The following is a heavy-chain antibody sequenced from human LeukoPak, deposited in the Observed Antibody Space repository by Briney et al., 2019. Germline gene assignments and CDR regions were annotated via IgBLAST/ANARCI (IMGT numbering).Heavy chain of an antibody. D-gene: IGHD5-24*01. CDR3: VRDGDAYNFDF. CDR1: GFTLSLAW. CDR2: IKYDGSYT. Sequence: GGSLRLSCATSGFTLSLAWMHWVRQAPGKGLEWVSRIKYDGSYTNYADSVKGRFTISRGNARNTLSLHMISLRAEDTAVYFCVRDGDAYNFDFWGQGVLVTVSS. V-gene: IGHV3-74*01. J-gene: IGHJ4*02.